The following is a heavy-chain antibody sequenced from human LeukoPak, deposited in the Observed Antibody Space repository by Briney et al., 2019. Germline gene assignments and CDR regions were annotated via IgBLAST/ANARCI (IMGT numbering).Heavy chain of an antibody. D-gene: IGHD3-3*01. Sequence: PGGSLRLSCAASGFTFSSYWMSWVRQAPGKGLEWVANIKQDGSEKYYVDSVKGRFTISRDNAKNSLYLQMNSLRAEDTAVYYCARDITIFGVVIISGQADYWGQGTLVTVSS. CDR1: GFTFSSYW. J-gene: IGHJ4*02. CDR2: IKQDGSEK. CDR3: ARDITIFGVVIISGQADY. V-gene: IGHV3-7*01.